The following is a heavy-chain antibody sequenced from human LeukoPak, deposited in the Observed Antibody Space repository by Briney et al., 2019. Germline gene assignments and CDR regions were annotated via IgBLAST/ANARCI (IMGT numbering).Heavy chain of an antibody. CDR3: ASSPGIAAAGYYFDY. J-gene: IGHJ4*02. CDR2: ISSSSSYI. D-gene: IGHD6-13*01. CDR1: GFTFSSYS. V-gene: IGHV3-21*01. Sequence: GGSLRLSCAASGFTFSSYSMNWVRQAPGKGLEWVSSISSSSSYIYYADSVKGRFTISRDNAKNSLYLQMNSLRAEDTAVYYCASSPGIAAAGYYFDYWGQGTMVTVSS.